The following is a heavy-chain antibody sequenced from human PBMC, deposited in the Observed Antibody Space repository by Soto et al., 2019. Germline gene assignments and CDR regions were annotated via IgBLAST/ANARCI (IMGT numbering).Heavy chain of an antibody. J-gene: IGHJ4*02. V-gene: IGHV4-39*01. CDR3: ARHRDCSGGSCYFFDY. Sequence: PSETLSLTCTVPGGSISSSSYYWGWIRQPPGKGLEWIGSIYYSGSTYYNPSLKSRVTISVDTSKNQFSLKLSSVTAADTAVYYCARHRDCSGGSCYFFDYWGQGTLVTVSS. CDR1: GGSISSSSYY. CDR2: IYYSGST. D-gene: IGHD2-15*01.